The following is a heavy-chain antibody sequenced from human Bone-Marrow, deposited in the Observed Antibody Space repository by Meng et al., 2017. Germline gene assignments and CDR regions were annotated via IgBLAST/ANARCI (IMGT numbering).Heavy chain of an antibody. CDR3: AGWLREGDFDY. J-gene: IGHJ4*02. D-gene: IGHD5-12*01. CDR2: INQDGTEK. Sequence: GGSLRLSCAASGFTFTAYSMIWVRQAPGKGLEWVANINQDGTEKYYVDSVKGRFTISRDNAKNSLYLQMNSLRAEDTAVYYCAGWLREGDFDYWGQGTLVTVSS. V-gene: IGHV3-7*01. CDR1: GFTFTAYS.